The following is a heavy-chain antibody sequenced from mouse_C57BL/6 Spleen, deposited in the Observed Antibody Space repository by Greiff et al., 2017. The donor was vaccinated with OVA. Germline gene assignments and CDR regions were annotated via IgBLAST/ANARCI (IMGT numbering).Heavy chain of an antibody. CDR2: ISSGGDYI. CDR3: TRDYYGSSYKLYYAMDY. V-gene: IGHV5-9-1*02. D-gene: IGHD1-1*01. Sequence: EVKVEESGEGLVKPGGSLKLSCAASGFTFSSYAMSWVRQTPEKRLEWVAYISSGGDYIYYADTVKGRFTISRDHARNTLYLQMGSLKSEDTTMYYCTRDYYGSSYKLYYAMDYWGQGTSVTVSS. CDR1: GFTFSSYA. J-gene: IGHJ4*01.